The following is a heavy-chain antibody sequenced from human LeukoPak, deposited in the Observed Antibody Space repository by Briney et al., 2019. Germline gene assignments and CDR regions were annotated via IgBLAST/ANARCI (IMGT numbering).Heavy chain of an antibody. V-gene: IGHV3-30*02. CDR3: AKGGSYRSQPYFDY. J-gene: IGHJ4*02. CDR1: GFTFSSYG. Sequence: GGSLRLSCAASGFTFSSYGMHWVRQAPGKGLEWVAFIRYDGSNKYYADSVKGRFTISRDNSKNTVYLQMNSLRAEDTAVYYCAKGGSYRSQPYFDYWGQGTPVTVSS. D-gene: IGHD3-16*02. CDR2: IRYDGSNK.